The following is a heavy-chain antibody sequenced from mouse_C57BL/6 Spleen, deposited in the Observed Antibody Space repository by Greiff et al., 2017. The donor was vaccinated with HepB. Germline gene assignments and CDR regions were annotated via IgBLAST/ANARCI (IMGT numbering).Heavy chain of an antibody. CDR3: SGGSYGWYFDV. D-gene: IGHD1-1*02. Sequence: EVQLQQSGAELVKPGASVKLSCTASGFNISDYYMHWVKQRTEQGLEWIGRIDPEDGETKYAPKVQGKATITADTSSNTTYLHLSSLTSEDGAVYYCSGGSYGWYFDVWGQGTTVTVSS. CDR2: IDPEDGET. CDR1: GFNISDYY. V-gene: IGHV14-2*01. J-gene: IGHJ1*01.